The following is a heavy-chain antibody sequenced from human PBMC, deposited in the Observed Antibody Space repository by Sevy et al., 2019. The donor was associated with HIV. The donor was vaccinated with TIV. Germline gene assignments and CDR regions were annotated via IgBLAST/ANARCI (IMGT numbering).Heavy chain of an antibody. V-gene: IGHV1-69*13. CDR2: IIPIFGTA. Sequence: ASLKVSCKASGGTFSSYAISWVRQAPGQGLEWMGGIIPIFGTANYAQKFQGRVTITADESTSTAYMELSSLRSEDTAVYYCARAYGSGSYYNGFDYWGQGTLVTVSS. CDR1: GGTFSSYA. D-gene: IGHD3-10*01. CDR3: ARAYGSGSYYNGFDY. J-gene: IGHJ4*02.